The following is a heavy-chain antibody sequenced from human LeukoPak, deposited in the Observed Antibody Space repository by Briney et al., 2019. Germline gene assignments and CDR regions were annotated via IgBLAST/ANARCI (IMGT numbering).Heavy chain of an antibody. CDR3: ARDSQIAAAGSLPLLRWLGFMGY. CDR2: ISYDGSNK. CDR1: GFTFSSYA. D-gene: IGHD6-13*01. V-gene: IGHV3-30-3*01. J-gene: IGHJ4*02. Sequence: GESLRLSCAASGFTFSSYAMHWVRQAPGKGLEWVAVISYDGSNKYYADSVKGRFTISRDNSKNTLYLQMNSLRAEDTAVYYCARDSQIAAAGSLPLLRWLGFMGYWGQGTLVTVSS.